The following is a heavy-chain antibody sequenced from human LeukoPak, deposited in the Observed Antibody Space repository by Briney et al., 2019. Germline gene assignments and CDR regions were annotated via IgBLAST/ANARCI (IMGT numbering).Heavy chain of an antibody. J-gene: IGHJ3*02. D-gene: IGHD3-16*01. CDR1: GGSIIMNSYY. CDR3: ARDPTEFGAITFGGVYAFDI. CDR2: IYYSGNT. V-gene: IGHV4-39*02. Sequence: PSETLSLTCTVSGGSIIMNSYYWGWFRQPPGKGLEWIGSIYYSGNTYYNPSLKSRVTLSVDTSKNSFSLKVTSVTAADTAVYYCARDPTEFGAITFGGVYAFDIWGQGTMVTVSS.